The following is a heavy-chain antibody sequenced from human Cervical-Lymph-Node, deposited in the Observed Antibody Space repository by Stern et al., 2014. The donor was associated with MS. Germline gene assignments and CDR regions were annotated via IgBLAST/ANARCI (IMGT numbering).Heavy chain of an antibody. CDR1: GYTFISYW. CDR3: ARRSWDYRREYYFDF. CDR2: TYTGDSQT. Sequence: VQLEQSGAEVKKPGESLKISCKPSGYTFISYWIGGGRQMPGRGLEWMGITYTGDSQTRYSPPFQGQVTISVDKSISTAYLQWSSLKASDTAIYYCARRSWDYRREYYFDFWGQGTLVTVSS. D-gene: IGHD4-11*01. V-gene: IGHV5-51*03. J-gene: IGHJ4*02.